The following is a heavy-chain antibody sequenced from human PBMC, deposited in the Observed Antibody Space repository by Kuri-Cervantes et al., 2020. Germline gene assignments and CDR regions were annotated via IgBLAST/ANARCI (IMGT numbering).Heavy chain of an antibody. J-gene: IGHJ4*02. CDR2: ISYDGSNK. V-gene: IGHV3-30*18. D-gene: IGHD3-10*01. Sequence: GESLKISCAASGFTFSSYGMHWVRQAPGKGLEWVAVISYDGSNKYYADSVKGRFTISRDSSKNTLYLQMSSLKAEDTAVYFCAKVTYGNVYYFDYWGQGTLVTVSS. CDR1: GFTFSSYG. CDR3: AKVTYGNVYYFDY.